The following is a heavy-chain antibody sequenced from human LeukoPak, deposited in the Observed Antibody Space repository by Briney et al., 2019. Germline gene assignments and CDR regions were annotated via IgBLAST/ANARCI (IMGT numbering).Heavy chain of an antibody. J-gene: IGHJ5*02. V-gene: IGHV3-23*01. CDR3: AKGAAAGKVDWLDP. CDR2: LTGYGGA. Sequence: PGGSLRLSCEASGLSFTNYAMMWVRQAPGKGLQWISTLTGYGGAYYADSGEGRFIISRDISKNTMFLQMYSLRAEDTAVYYCAKGAAAGKVDWLDPWGQGTLVTVSS. D-gene: IGHD6-13*01. CDR1: GLSFTNYA.